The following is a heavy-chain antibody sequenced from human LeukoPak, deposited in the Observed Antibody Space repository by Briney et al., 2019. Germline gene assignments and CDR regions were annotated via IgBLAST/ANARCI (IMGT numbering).Heavy chain of an antibody. V-gene: IGHV1-18*01. CDR3: ARGHYDFWSGYWYPDY. CDR1: GYTFTSYG. J-gene: IGHJ4*02. CDR2: ISAYNGNT. Sequence: ASVKVSCKASGYTFTSYGISWVRQAPGQGLEWIGWISAYNGNTNYAQKLQGRVTMTTDTSTSTAYMELRSLRSDDTAVYYCARGHYDFWSGYWYPDYWGQGTLVTVSS. D-gene: IGHD3-3*01.